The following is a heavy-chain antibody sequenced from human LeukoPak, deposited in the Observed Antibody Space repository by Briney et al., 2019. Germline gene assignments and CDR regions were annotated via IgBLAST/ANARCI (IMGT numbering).Heavy chain of an antibody. CDR1: GGSISSYY. D-gene: IGHD3-3*01. J-gene: IGHJ4*02. V-gene: IGHV4-59*01. CDR3: ARGQDFWSGYYPFYYFDY. Sequence: SETLSLTCTVSGGSISSYYWSWIRQPPGKGLEWIGYIYYSGSTNYNPSLKSRVTISVDASKNQFYPKLSSVTAADTAVYYCARGQDFWSGYYPFYYFDYWGQGTLVTVSS. CDR2: IYYSGST.